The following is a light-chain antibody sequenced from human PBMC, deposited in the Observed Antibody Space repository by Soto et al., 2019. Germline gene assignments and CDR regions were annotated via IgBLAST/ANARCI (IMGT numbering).Light chain of an antibody. CDR1: QTVDSNF. V-gene: IGKV3-20*01. CDR2: GTS. CDR3: QQYDSSPRT. Sequence: DIVLTQSPGTLSLSPGERATLSCRASQTVDSNFLAWYQQKPGQAPRLVMYGTSNRATGIPDRFSGSGSGTDFTLTISRLEPEDFAVYYCQQYDSSPRTFGQGTKVDIK. J-gene: IGKJ1*01.